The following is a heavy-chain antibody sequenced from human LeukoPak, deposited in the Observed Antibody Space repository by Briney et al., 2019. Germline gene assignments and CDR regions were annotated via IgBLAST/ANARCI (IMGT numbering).Heavy chain of an antibody. CDR3: ARKDFSSGSFSY. Sequence: LAGGSLRLSCAASGFIFSSYAMSWVRQAPGKGLEWVSVIATSGETFYAESLRDRFTISRDNSKNTVFLQMSSLRAEDTAVYYCARKDFSSGSFSYWGQGTLVTVSS. D-gene: IGHD3-22*01. V-gene: IGHV3-23*01. J-gene: IGHJ4*02. CDR1: GFIFSSYA. CDR2: IATSGET.